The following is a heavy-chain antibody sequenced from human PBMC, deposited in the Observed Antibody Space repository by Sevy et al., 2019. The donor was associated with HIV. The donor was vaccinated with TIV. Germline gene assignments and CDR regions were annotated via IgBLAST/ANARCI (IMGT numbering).Heavy chain of an antibody. Sequence: GGSLRLSCAASGFTFTSYGMHWVRQAPGKGLEWVSAISGSGGSTYYADSVKGRFTISRDNSKNTLYLQMNSLRAEDTAVYYCAKDRREAAGNNWFDPWGQGTLVTVSS. J-gene: IGHJ5*02. D-gene: IGHD6-13*01. CDR3: AKDRREAAGNNWFDP. CDR1: GFTFTSYG. V-gene: IGHV3-23*01. CDR2: ISGSGGST.